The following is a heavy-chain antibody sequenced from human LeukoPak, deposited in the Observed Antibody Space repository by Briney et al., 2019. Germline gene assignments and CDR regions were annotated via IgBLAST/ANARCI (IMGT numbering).Heavy chain of an antibody. J-gene: IGHJ4*02. V-gene: IGHV5-51*01. D-gene: IGHD1-26*01. Sequence: GESLKISCKGSGYRFSTYGIGWVRPVPGKGLEWMGIIYPADSDTRYSPSFQGQVTISADKSITTAYLQWSSLKASDTAMYYCARRQGGFDYWGQGTLVTVSS. CDR1: GYRFSTYG. CDR3: ARRQGGFDY. CDR2: IYPADSDT.